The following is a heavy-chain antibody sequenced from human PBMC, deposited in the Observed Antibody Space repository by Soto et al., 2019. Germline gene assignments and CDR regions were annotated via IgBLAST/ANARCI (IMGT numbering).Heavy chain of an antibody. Sequence: QVQLVESGGGVVQPGRSLRLSCSASVFTFSDYALHWVRQAPGKGLEWVAVISDDGINKYIADSVKGRFIIARDNSKNTVFLQMSSLGLEDTAIYYCARRLTASVTAMGYWGQGPLVTVDS. CDR3: ARRLTASVTAMGY. CDR1: VFTFSDYA. D-gene: IGHD2-21*02. V-gene: IGHV3-30-3*01. J-gene: IGHJ4*02. CDR2: ISDDGINK.